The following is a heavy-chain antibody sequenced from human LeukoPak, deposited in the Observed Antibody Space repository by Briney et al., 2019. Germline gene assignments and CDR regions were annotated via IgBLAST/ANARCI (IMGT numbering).Heavy chain of an antibody. J-gene: IGHJ5*02. D-gene: IGHD6-19*01. CDR2: VNLQGIEK. CDR3: AREGGSGWYSGWFDP. Sequence: PGGSLRLSCAVSGFTITNHWMSWVRQAPGKGLEWVANVNLQGIEKRYGDSVRGRFTISRDNARNSLYLQMNTLRPEDTAVYYCAREGGSGWYSGWFDPWGQGTLATVSS. V-gene: IGHV3-7*01. CDR1: GFTITNHW.